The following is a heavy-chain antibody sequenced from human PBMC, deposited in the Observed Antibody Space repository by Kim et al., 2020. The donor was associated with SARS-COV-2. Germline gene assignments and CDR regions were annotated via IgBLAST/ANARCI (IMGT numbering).Heavy chain of an antibody. V-gene: IGHV3-66*01. CDR2: IYSGGST. J-gene: IGHJ4*02. Sequence: GGSLRLSCAASGFTVSSNYMSWVRQAPGKGLEWVSVIYSGGSTYYADSVKGRFTISRDNSKNTLYLQMNSLRAEDTAVYYCARVPYYDFWSGYLDYWGQGTLVTVSS. D-gene: IGHD3-3*01. CDR1: GFTVSSNY. CDR3: ARVPYYDFWSGYLDY.